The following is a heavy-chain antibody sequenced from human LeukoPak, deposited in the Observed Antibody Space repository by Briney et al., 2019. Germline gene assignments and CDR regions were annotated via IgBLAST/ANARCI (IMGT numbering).Heavy chain of an antibody. CDR1: GYTFTGYY. J-gene: IGHJ5*02. CDR3: ARGVAAAGGFDP. V-gene: IGHV1-8*02. Sequence: ASVKVSCKASGYTFTGYYMHWVRQAPGQGLEWMGWINPNSGNTGYAQKFQGRVTMTRNTSISTAYMELSSLRSEDTAVYYCARGVAAAGGFDPWGQGTLVTVSS. CDR2: INPNSGNT. D-gene: IGHD6-13*01.